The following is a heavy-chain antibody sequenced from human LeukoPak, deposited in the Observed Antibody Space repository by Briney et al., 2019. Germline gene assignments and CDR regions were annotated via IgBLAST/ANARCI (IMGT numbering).Heavy chain of an antibody. D-gene: IGHD3-3*01. J-gene: IGHJ6*02. CDR3: ARHPYYDFWSGYPDPSGYGMDV. Sequence: SETLSLTCTVSGGSISSGGYSWSWIRQHPGKGLEWIGYIYYSGSTNYNPSLKSRVTISVDTSKNQFSLKLSSVTATDTAVYYCARHPYYDFWSGYPDPSGYGMDVWGQGTTVTVSS. CDR2: IYYSGST. V-gene: IGHV4-61*08. CDR1: GGSISSGGYS.